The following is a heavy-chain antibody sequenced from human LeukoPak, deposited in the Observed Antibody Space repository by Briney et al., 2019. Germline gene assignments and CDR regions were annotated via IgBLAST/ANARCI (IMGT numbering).Heavy chain of an antibody. D-gene: IGHD2-21*02. V-gene: IGHV3-23*01. CDR2: ISGSGGST. CDR3: AKPVYCGGDCYTYYFDY. CDR1: GFTFSSYA. J-gene: IGHJ4*02. Sequence: PGGSLRLSCAASGFTFSSYAMSWVRQAPGKGLEWVSAISGSGGSTHYADSVKGRFTISRDNSKNTLYLQMNSLRAEDTAVYYCAKPVYCGGDCYTYYFDYWGQGTLVTVSS.